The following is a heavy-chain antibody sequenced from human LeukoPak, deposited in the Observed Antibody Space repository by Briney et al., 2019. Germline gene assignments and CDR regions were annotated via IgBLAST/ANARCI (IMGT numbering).Heavy chain of an antibody. CDR1: GFTFSSYA. CDR2: ISGSGGST. CDR3: AKDDDYGDYPKDYYYYMDV. V-gene: IGHV3-23*01. Sequence: GGSLRLSCAASGFTFSSYAMSWVRQAPGKGLEWVSAISGSGGSTYYADSVKGRFTISRDNSKNTLYLQMNSLRAEDTAVYYCAKDDDYGDYPKDYYYYMDVWGKGTTVTISS. J-gene: IGHJ6*03. D-gene: IGHD4-17*01.